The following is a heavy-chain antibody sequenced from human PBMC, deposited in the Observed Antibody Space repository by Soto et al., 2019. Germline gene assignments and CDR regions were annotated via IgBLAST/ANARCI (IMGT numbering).Heavy chain of an antibody. CDR1: GGSISSGDYY. Sequence: SETLSLTCTVSGGSISSGDYYWSWIRQPPGKGLEWIGYIYYSGSTYYNPSLKSRVTISVDTSKNQFSLKLSSVTAADTAVYYFARDIFEYGFGPPIGSMYSYSGMDAWGKGTRVTVPS. J-gene: IGHJ6*04. CDR2: IYYSGST. V-gene: IGHV4-30-4*01. CDR3: ARDIFEYGFGPPIGSMYSYSGMDA. D-gene: IGHD3-9*01.